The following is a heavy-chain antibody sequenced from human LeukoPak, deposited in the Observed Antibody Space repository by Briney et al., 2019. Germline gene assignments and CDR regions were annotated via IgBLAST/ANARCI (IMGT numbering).Heavy chain of an antibody. CDR3: ARSGRGNSAGFDC. Sequence: SETLSLTCTVSGGSISSYYWSWIRQPPGKGLEWNGYIYYSGSTNYNPSLKSRGTISVDTSNNQFSLKLTSVTAADAAVYYCARSGRGNSAGFDCWGQGTLVTVSS. D-gene: IGHD3-10*01. CDR2: IYYSGST. CDR1: GGSISSYY. V-gene: IGHV4-59*01. J-gene: IGHJ4*02.